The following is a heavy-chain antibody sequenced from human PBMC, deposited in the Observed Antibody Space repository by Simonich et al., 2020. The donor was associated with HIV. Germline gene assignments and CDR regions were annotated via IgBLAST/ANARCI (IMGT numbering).Heavy chain of an antibody. Sequence: QVQLQESGPGLVKPSETLSLTCSVSRGSISRYYWSWIRQPPGKGLEGIGYIFDNGHTNYNPSRKSRVTISVDTSKNQFSLKLNSLTSVDTAVYYCARAPDYGANVYFDYWGQGTLVTVSS. CDR3: ARAPDYGANVYFDY. V-gene: IGHV4-59*01. CDR1: RGSISRYY. D-gene: IGHD4-17*01. CDR2: IFDNGHT. J-gene: IGHJ4*02.